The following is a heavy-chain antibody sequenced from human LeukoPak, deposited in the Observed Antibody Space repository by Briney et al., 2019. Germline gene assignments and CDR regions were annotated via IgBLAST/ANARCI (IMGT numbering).Heavy chain of an antibody. D-gene: IGHD4-23*01. Sequence: GGSLRLSCAASGFTFSDYYMSWIRQAPGKGLEWVSVMHSDDTTYYADSVKGRFTISRDNFKNTLYLQMNTLRVEDTGVYYCASDRGYGGNSGDYWGQGTLVSVSS. CDR3: ASDRGYGGNSGDY. V-gene: IGHV3-66*01. CDR1: GFTFSDYY. J-gene: IGHJ4*02. CDR2: MHSDDTT.